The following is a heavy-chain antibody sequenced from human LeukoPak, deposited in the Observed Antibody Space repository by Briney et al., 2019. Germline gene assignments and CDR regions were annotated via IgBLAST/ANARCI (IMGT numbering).Heavy chain of an antibody. J-gene: IGHJ4*02. Sequence: GGSLRLSCAAAGFTFNNYAMGWVRQAPGKGLEWVSSISTGSTYIYYADSVKGRFTISRDNAKNSLYLQMNSLRAEDTAVYYCARATGTSDYWGQGTLVTVSS. CDR3: ARATGTSDY. CDR2: ISTGSTYI. V-gene: IGHV3-21*01. D-gene: IGHD1-1*01. CDR1: GFTFNNYA.